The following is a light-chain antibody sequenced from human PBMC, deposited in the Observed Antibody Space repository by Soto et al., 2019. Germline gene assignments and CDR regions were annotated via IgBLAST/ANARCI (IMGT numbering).Light chain of an antibody. V-gene: IGKV3-20*01. CDR2: GAS. CDR1: QSVSSSY. J-gene: IGKJ1*01. CDR3: QQYGSSPWT. Sequence: EIVLTQSPATLSLSPGERATLSCRSSQSVSSSYLAWYQQKPGQAPRLLIYGASSRATGIPDRFSGSGSGADFTLSLSRLEPEDFAVYYCQQYGSSPWTFGQGTKVDI.